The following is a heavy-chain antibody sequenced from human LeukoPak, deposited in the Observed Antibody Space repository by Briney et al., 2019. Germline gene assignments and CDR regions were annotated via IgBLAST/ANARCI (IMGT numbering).Heavy chain of an antibody. CDR2: INPSGGST. D-gene: IGHD5-24*01. Sequence: GASVKVSCKASGYTFTSYYMHWVRQAPGQGLEWMGIINPSGGSTSYAQKFQGRVTMTRGTSTSTVYMELSSLRSEDTAVYYCARGAMGWLQSPPEGDWGQGTLVTVSS. V-gene: IGHV1-46*01. J-gene: IGHJ4*02. CDR3: ARGAMGWLQSPPEGD. CDR1: GYTFTSYY.